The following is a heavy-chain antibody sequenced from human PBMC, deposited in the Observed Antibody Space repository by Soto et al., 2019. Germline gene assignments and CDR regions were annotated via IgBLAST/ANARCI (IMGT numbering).Heavy chain of an antibody. CDR3: ARDRVRSGYDSYYYYYMDV. CDR1: GGSISSGGYY. J-gene: IGHJ6*03. D-gene: IGHD5-12*01. Sequence: SETLSLTCTVSGGSISSGGYYWSWIRQHPGKGLEWIGYIYYSGSTYYNPSLKSRVTISVDTSKNQVSLKLSSVTAADTAVYYCARDRVRSGYDSYYYYYMDVWGKGTTVTVSS. V-gene: IGHV4-31*03. CDR2: IYYSGST.